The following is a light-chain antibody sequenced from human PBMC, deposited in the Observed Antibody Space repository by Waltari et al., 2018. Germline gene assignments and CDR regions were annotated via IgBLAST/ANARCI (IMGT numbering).Light chain of an antibody. V-gene: IGLV2-14*01. Sequence: QSALTQPASVSGSPGQSITISCIGTSSDIGDYNYVPVSQQHVGKAPKLMIYDVTKRPSWVSYRFSGSKSGNTASLTISGLQAEDEADYYCSSYTASSTWVFGGGTKLTVL. CDR2: DVT. CDR3: SSYTASSTWV. J-gene: IGLJ3*02. CDR1: SSDIGDYNY.